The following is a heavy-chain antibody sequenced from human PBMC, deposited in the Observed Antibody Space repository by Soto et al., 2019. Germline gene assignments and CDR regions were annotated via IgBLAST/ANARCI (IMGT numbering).Heavy chain of an antibody. V-gene: IGHV4-39*07. CDR1: GGSISSSSYY. Sequence: PSETLSLTCTVSGGSISSSSYYWGWIRQPPGKGLEWIGSIYYSGSTYYNPYLKSRVTISVDTSKNQFYLKLSSVTAADTAVYYCAREYSSSWYYFDYWGQGTLVTVSS. CDR3: AREYSSSWYYFDY. J-gene: IGHJ4*02. D-gene: IGHD6-13*01. CDR2: IYYSGST.